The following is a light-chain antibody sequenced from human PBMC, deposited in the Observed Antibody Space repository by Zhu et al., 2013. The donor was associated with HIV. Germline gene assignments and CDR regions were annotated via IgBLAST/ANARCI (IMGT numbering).Light chain of an antibody. V-gene: IGKV1-5*03. J-gene: IGKJ1*01. CDR3: QQYNSYWT. CDR1: QSISSW. Sequence: DIKMTQSPSTLSASIGDRVTITCRASQSISSWLAWYQQQPGKAPKLLIYKASFLESGVPSRFSGGGSGTEFTLTISSLQPDDFATYYCQQYNSYWTFGQGTKVEIK. CDR2: KAS.